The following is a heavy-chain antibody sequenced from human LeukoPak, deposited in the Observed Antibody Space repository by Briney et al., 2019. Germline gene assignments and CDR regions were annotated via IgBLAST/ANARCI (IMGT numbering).Heavy chain of an antibody. CDR3: ASLGGAFSAAGIQADAFDI. V-gene: IGHV4-59*08. D-gene: IGHD6-13*01. CDR1: GGSISSYY. Sequence: PSETLSLTCTVSGGSISSYYWSWIRQPPGKGLEWIGYIYYSGSTNYNPSLKSRVTISVDTSKNQFSLKLSSVTAADTAVYYCASLGGAFSAAGIQADAFDIWGQGTMVTVSS. CDR2: IYYSGST. J-gene: IGHJ3*02.